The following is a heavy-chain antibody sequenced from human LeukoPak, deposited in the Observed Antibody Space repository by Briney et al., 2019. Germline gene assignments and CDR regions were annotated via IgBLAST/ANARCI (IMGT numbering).Heavy chain of an antibody. CDR3: ADKRGGDSNSYFQY. Sequence: GGSLRLSCAASGFIFSSSAMHWVRQAPGKGLEWVAFIRYDGASRFYADSVKGRFTISRDNSKNTLYLQMNSLRPEDTAVYYCADKRGGDSNSYFQYWGQGTLVTVSS. CDR2: IRYDGASR. CDR1: GFIFSSSA. J-gene: IGHJ4*02. V-gene: IGHV3-30*02. D-gene: IGHD3-10*01.